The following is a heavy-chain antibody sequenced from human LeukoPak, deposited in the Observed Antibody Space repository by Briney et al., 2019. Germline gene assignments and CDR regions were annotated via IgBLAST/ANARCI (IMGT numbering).Heavy chain of an antibody. Sequence: GGSLRPSRAASGXTFDDYAMHWVRQAPGKGLEWVSSISGSGGNTFYADSVKGRFTISRDNSKNTLYLQMNSLRAEDTAAYHCAKGRNEDGDAALNYWGQGTLVTVSS. CDR3: AKGRNEDGDAALNY. CDR1: GXTFDDYA. J-gene: IGHJ4*02. D-gene: IGHD4-17*01. CDR2: ISGSGGNT. V-gene: IGHV3-23*01.